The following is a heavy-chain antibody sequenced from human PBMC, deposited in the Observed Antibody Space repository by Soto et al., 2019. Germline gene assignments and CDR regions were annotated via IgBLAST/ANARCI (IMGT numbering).Heavy chain of an antibody. D-gene: IGHD6-6*01. V-gene: IGHV6-1*01. Sequence: PSQTLSLTCAISGDSVSSNSAAWNWIRQSPSRGLEWLGRTYYRSKWYNDYAVSVKSRITINPDTSKNQFSLQLNSVTPEDTAVYYCARHDPPHSSSSSVYYYGMDVWGQGTTVTVSS. CDR2: TYYRSKWYN. J-gene: IGHJ6*02. CDR1: GDSVSSNSAA. CDR3: ARHDPPHSSSSSVYYYGMDV.